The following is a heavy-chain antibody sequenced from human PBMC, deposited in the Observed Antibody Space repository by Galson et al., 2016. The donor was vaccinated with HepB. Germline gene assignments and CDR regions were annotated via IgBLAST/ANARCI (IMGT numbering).Heavy chain of an antibody. CDR3: VRDERAARQVCLDY. J-gene: IGHJ4*02. CDR1: GFTFSNYE. D-gene: IGHD6-6*01. V-gene: IGHV3-48*03. Sequence: SLRLSCAASGFTFSNYEMKWVRQAPGKGLEWISYISRSGSTAFYADSVKDRFITSRDNADNSVYLEMKSLRVEDTAVYYCVRDERAARQVCLDYWGQGTPVIVSS. CDR2: ISRSGSTA.